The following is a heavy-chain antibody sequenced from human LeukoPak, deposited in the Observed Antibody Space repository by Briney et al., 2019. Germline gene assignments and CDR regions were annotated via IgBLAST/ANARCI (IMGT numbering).Heavy chain of an antibody. V-gene: IGHV3-66*01. D-gene: IGHD2/OR15-2a*01. J-gene: IGHJ4*02. CDR2: IYGGGTT. Sequence: PGGSLRLSCAASGFTVSSNYMSWVRQAPGKGLEWVSIIYGGGTTYYADSVKGRFTISRDISKDTLFLQMTSLRSGDTAVYYCARTLNNWGQGTLVTVSS. CDR3: ARTLNN. CDR1: GFTVSSNY.